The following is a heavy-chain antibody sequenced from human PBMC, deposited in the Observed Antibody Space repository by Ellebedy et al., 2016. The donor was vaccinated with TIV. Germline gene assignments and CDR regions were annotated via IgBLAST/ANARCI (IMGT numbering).Heavy chain of an antibody. V-gene: IGHV3-48*02. CDR3: ARDEPYGDYVLHYYYYGMDV. CDR1: GFTFSSYA. D-gene: IGHD4-17*01. CDR2: ISSSSSTI. J-gene: IGHJ6*02. Sequence: GGSLRLXXAASGFTFSSYAMSWVRQAPGKGLEWVSYISSSSSTIYYADSVKGRFTISRDNAKNSLYLQMNSLRDEDTAVYYCARDEPYGDYVLHYYYYGMDVWGQGTTVTVSS.